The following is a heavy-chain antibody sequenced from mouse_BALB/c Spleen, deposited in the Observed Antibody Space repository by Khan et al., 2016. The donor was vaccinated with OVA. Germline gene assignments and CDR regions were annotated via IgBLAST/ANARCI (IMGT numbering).Heavy chain of an antibody. Sequence: VQLKESGPGLVKPSQSLSLTCTVTGYSITSGYGWNWLRQFPGNKLEWMGYISYSGSTNYNPPLKSRISITRDTSKNQFFLQLNSVTTEDTATYYCARTARIKYWGQGTTLTVSS. CDR1: GYSITSGYG. D-gene: IGHD1-2*01. CDR3: ARTARIKY. CDR2: ISYSGST. J-gene: IGHJ2*01. V-gene: IGHV3-2*02.